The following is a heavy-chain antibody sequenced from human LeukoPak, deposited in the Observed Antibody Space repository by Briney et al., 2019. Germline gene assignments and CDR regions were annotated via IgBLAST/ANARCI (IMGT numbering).Heavy chain of an antibody. V-gene: IGHV1-2*02. Sequence: ASVKVSCKASGYTFTGYYMHWVRQAPGQGLEWTGWINPNSGRTNYAQKFQGRVTMTRDTSISTAYMELSRLRSDDTAVYYCAREAILRYFDTYYYYYYYMDVWGKGTTVTVSS. D-gene: IGHD3-9*01. J-gene: IGHJ6*03. CDR2: INPNSGRT. CDR1: GYTFTGYY. CDR3: AREAILRYFDTYYYYYYYMDV.